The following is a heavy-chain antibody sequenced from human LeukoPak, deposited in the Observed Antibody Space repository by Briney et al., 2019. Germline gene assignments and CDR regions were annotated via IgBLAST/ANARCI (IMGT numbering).Heavy chain of an antibody. CDR3: VKDIQVTY. V-gene: IGHV3-30-3*01. D-gene: IGHD4-23*01. CDR1: GFTFSSYA. J-gene: IGHJ4*02. Sequence: PGRSLRLSCAASGFTFSSYAMHWVRQAPGKGLEWVAVISYDGSNKYYADSVKGRFTISRDNSKNTLYLQMNSLRAEDTAVYYCVKDIQVTYWGQGTLVTVSS. CDR2: ISYDGSNK.